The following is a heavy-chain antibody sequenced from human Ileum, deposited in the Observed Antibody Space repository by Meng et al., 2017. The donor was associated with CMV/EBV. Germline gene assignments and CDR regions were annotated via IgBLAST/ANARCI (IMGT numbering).Heavy chain of an antibody. J-gene: IGHJ4*02. Sequence: QVSWKEWGPGQVWPSQTLPLASPVSGRSTSIGDYDWSWTRQPQGKGLEWFRYIYYSGRTYYNPSLKSRVTISVDTSKNQFSLKLSSVTAADTAVYYCARQRGYCSGGSCYHFDYWGQGTLVTVSS. CDR3: ARQRGYCSGGSCYHFDY. CDR2: IYYSGRT. V-gene: IGHV4-30-4*08. D-gene: IGHD2-15*01. CDR1: GRSTSIGDYD.